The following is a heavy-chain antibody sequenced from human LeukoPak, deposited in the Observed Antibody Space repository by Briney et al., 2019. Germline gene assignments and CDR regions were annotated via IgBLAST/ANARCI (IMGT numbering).Heavy chain of an antibody. J-gene: IGHJ3*02. CDR2: IYHSGST. CDR1: GGSISSSNW. CDR3: ARVGYCSGGSCFDAFDI. D-gene: IGHD2-15*01. V-gene: IGHV4-4*02. Sequence: SETLSLTCADSGGSISSSNWWSWVRQPPGKGLEWIGEIYHSGSTNYNPSLKSRVAISVDKSKNQFSLKLSSVTAADTAVYYCARVGYCSGGSCFDAFDIWGQGTMVTVSS.